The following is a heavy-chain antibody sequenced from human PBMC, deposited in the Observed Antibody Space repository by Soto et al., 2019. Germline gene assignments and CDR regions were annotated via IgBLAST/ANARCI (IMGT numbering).Heavy chain of an antibody. Sequence: GSLRLSCAASGFTFSSYRMNWVRQAPGKGLEWVSYISSSSTIYYADSVKGRFTISRDNAKNSLYLQMNSLRAEDTAVYYCARDGAYSYYDILTGSHGYAFDIWGQGTMVTVSS. J-gene: IGHJ3*02. CDR2: ISSSSTI. CDR3: ARDGAYSYYDILTGSHGYAFDI. CDR1: GFTFSSYR. V-gene: IGHV3-48*01. D-gene: IGHD3-9*01.